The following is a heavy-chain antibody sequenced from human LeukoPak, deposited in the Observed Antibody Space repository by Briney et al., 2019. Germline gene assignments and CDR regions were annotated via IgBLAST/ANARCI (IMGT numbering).Heavy chain of an antibody. CDR3: ARDRYCSSTSCHESYYYYGMDV. CDR2: ISAYNGNT. Sequence: ASVKVSCKASGYTFTSYGISWVRQAPGQGLEWMGWISAYNGNTNYAQKLQGRVTMTTDTSTSTAYMELRSLRSDDTAVYYCARDRYCSSTSCHESYYYYGMDVWGQGTTVTVSS. V-gene: IGHV1-18*01. J-gene: IGHJ6*02. D-gene: IGHD2-2*01. CDR1: GYTFTSYG.